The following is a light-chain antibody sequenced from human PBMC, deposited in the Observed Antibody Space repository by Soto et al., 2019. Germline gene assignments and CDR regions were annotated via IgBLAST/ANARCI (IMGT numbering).Light chain of an antibody. V-gene: IGKV3-11*01. CDR3: QQRSNWRLT. CDR2: DAS. J-gene: IGKJ4*01. Sequence: EIVLTQSPATLSLSPGERATLSCRASQSVSSYLAWYQQQPGQAPRLLIYDASNRATGIPARFSGSGSGTDFPLTISSLEPEDFAVYYCQQRSNWRLTFGGGTKVEIK. CDR1: QSVSSY.